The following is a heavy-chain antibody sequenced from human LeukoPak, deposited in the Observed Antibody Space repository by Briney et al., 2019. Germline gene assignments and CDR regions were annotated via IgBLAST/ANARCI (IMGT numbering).Heavy chain of an antibody. CDR1: SGTINGHY. Sequence: PSETLSLTCSVSSGTINGHYWSWIRQPPGKGLEWIGYISYSGSTMSNPSLKSRVTISVDTSKNQFSLKVRSVTAADTAVYYCARWGAKFPDEYYFDYWGQGTLVTVSS. CDR3: ARWGAKFPDEYYFDY. CDR2: ISYSGST. V-gene: IGHV4-59*11. D-gene: IGHD4/OR15-4a*01. J-gene: IGHJ4*02.